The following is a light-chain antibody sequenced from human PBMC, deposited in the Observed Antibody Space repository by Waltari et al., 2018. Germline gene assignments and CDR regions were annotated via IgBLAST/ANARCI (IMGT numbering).Light chain of an antibody. CDR2: GNT. CDR3: QSYDNSPYVI. CDR1: SSNIGAGYD. J-gene: IGLJ2*01. V-gene: IGLV1-40*01. Sequence: QSVLTQPPSVSGAPGQRVTISCTGSSSNIGAGYDVHWYQQLPGTAPKLLIYGNTKRPSGVPDRFSGSKSGTSASLAITGLQAEDEADCYCQSYDNSPYVIFGGGTKLTVL.